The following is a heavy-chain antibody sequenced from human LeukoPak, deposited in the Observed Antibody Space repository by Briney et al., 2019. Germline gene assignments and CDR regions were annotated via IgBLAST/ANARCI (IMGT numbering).Heavy chain of an antibody. Sequence: TGVSLRLSCAASGFTFSNYWMHWVRQFPGKGLVWVSRINVDWNVKIYADSVKGRFTIPRDNAKNTVSLQMKSLRAEDTAVYSCVRDIILVEAPGDDFDYWGQGALVTVSS. J-gene: IGHJ4*02. CDR3: VRDIILVEAPGDDFDY. V-gene: IGHV3-74*01. CDR1: GFTFSNYW. CDR2: INVDWNVK. D-gene: IGHD2-15*01.